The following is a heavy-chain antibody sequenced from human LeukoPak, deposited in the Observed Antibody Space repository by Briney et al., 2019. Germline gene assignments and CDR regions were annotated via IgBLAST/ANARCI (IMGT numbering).Heavy chain of an antibody. CDR3: ARADSSGGYEVDY. J-gene: IGHJ4*02. D-gene: IGHD6-19*01. CDR1: GGSISSYY. CDR2: IYYSGST. Sequence: SETLSLTCTVSGGSISSYYWSWIRQPPGKGLEWIGYIYYSGSTNYNPSLKSRVTISVDTSKNQFSLKLSSVTAADTAVYYCARADSSGGYEVDYWGQGTLVTASS. V-gene: IGHV4-59*01.